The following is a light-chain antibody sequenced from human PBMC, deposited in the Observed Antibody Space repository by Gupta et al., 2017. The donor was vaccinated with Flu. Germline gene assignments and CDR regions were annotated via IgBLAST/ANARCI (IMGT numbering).Light chain of an antibody. CDR1: NIGSKS. CDR3: HVWDSSSDHPGV. Sequence: SYVLTQPPSVSVAPGQTARITCGGNNIGSKSVHWYQQKPGQAPVLVVHDNSDRPSGMPERFSGSNSGNTATLTISRVEAGDEADYYCHVWDSSSDHPGVFGTGTKVTVL. V-gene: IGLV3-21*02. J-gene: IGLJ1*01. CDR2: DNS.